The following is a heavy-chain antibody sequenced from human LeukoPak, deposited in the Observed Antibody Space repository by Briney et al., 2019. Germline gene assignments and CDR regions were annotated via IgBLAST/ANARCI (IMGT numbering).Heavy chain of an antibody. D-gene: IGHD3-10*01. J-gene: IGHJ4*02. CDR3: ARAPMYYYGSGRFVDS. V-gene: IGHV4-34*01. CDR2: INHSGSI. CDR1: GGSFSGYH. Sequence: SETLSLTCAVYGGSFSGYHWSWIRQPPGKGLEWIGEINHSGSINYNPSLKSRVTISVDTSKNQFSLKLSPVTAADTAVYYCARAPMYYYGSGRFVDSWGQGTLVTVSS.